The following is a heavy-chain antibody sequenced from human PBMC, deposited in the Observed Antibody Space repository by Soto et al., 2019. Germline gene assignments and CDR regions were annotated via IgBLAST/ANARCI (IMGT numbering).Heavy chain of an antibody. D-gene: IGHD6-13*01. CDR3: TREGGIAGAATDDAYYYGMDV. CDR2: LWSDGSTE. Sequence: QVDLVESGGGVVQPGRSLRLSCAASGFTFTNYGIHWVRQAPGRGLEWVAILWSDGSTEYYADSVKGRFRVSRDNSRNTLYLQMNSLRAEDTAVYYCTREGGIAGAATDDAYYYGMDVWGQGTTVTVSS. CDR1: GFTFTNYG. J-gene: IGHJ6*02. V-gene: IGHV3-33*01.